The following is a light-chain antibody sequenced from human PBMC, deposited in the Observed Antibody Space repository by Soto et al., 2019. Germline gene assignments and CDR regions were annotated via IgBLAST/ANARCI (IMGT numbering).Light chain of an antibody. V-gene: IGKV1-5*03. Sequence: DIPMTQSPSTLSASVGDRVTITCRASQSISIWLAWYQQKPGKAPKILIYKASSLESGVQSRFSGSGSGTEFTLTISSLQPDDFATYYCQQYSTYTPRTFGQGTKVDIK. J-gene: IGKJ1*01. CDR1: QSISIW. CDR2: KAS. CDR3: QQYSTYTPRT.